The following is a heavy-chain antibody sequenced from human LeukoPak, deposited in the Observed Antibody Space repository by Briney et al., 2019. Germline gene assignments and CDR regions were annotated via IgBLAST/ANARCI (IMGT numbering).Heavy chain of an antibody. CDR1: GFTFRSYD. CDR2: IGTAGDT. J-gene: IGHJ3*02. CDR3: ARGRGRGTFDI. Sequence: GGSLRLSCAVSGFTFRSYDIHWVRQGTGKGLEWVSAIGTAGDTYYPGSVKGRFTTSRENAKNSLYLQMNSLRVGDTAVYYCARGRGRGTFDIWGQGTLVTVSS. V-gene: IGHV3-13*04. D-gene: IGHD3-10*01.